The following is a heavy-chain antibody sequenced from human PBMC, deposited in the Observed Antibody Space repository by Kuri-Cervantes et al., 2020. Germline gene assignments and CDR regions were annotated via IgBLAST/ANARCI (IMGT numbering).Heavy chain of an antibody. V-gene: IGHV4-28*03. CDR1: RYSISSNSW. J-gene: IGHJ4*01. CDR3: ARERLTMVRGVNAYYFDY. Sequence: SETLSLTCAVSRYSISSNSWWGWIRQPPGKGPEWIGYIYYSGSTYYNPSLKSRVSMSVDTSKNQFSLNLSSVTAADTAVYYCARERLTMVRGVNAYYFDYWGQGTLVTVSS. CDR2: IYYSGST. D-gene: IGHD3-10*01.